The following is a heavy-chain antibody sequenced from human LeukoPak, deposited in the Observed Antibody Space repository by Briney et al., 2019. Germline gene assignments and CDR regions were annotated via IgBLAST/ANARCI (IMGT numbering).Heavy chain of an antibody. D-gene: IGHD6-19*01. J-gene: IGHJ4*02. CDR1: GYSFTSYW. Sequence: GESLKISCKGSGYSFTSYWIGWVRQMPGKGLEWMGIIYPGDSDTRYSPSFQGQVTISADKSISTAYLQWSSLKASDTAMYHCARRMGDSSGWYWGGLFDYWGQGTLVTVSS. V-gene: IGHV5-51*01. CDR2: IYPGDSDT. CDR3: ARRMGDSSGWYWGGLFDY.